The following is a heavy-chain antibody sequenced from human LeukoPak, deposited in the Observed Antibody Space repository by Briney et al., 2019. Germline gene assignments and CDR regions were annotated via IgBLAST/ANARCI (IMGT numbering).Heavy chain of an antibody. CDR2: IYYSGST. Sequence: SETLSLTCTVSGGSISSYYWIWIRQPRGKGLEWIGYIYYSGSTNYNPSLKSRVTISVDTSKNQFSLKLSSVTAADTAVYYCAREVVVPAAPTHWFDPWGQGTLVTVSS. CDR1: GGSISSYY. CDR3: AREVVVPAAPTHWFDP. J-gene: IGHJ5*02. D-gene: IGHD2-2*01. V-gene: IGHV4-59*01.